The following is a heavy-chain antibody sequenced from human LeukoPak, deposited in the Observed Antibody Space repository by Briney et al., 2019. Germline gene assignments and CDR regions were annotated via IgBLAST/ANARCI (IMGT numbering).Heavy chain of an antibody. CDR3: ARGRRPQGRYFDWFSDTFDL. CDR2: IDHSGST. CDR1: GGSVSAYY. Sequence: SETLSLTCAVYGGSVSAYYWNWIRQPPGKGLEWIGEIDHSGSTNYNPSLKSRLTISVDTSKNQFSLKLSSVTAADTAVYYCARGRRPQGRYFDWFSDTFDLWGQGTMVTVSS. V-gene: IGHV4-34*01. J-gene: IGHJ3*01. D-gene: IGHD3-9*01.